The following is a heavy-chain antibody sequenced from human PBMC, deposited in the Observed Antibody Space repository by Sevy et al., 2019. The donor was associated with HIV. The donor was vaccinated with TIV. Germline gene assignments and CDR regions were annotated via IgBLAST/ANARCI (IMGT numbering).Heavy chain of an antibody. V-gene: IGHV3-33*01. Sequence: GGSLRLSCAASGFIFSNYGMHWVRQAPGKGLEWLAVIWYDGSQEYYADSVKGRFTVSRDNSKNTLYLQMNSLRAEDTAVYYCATNGRYTTSWPHFDYWGQGTLVIVSS. CDR2: IWYDGSQE. CDR1: GFIFSNYG. D-gene: IGHD2-2*01. J-gene: IGHJ4*02. CDR3: ATNGRYTTSWPHFDY.